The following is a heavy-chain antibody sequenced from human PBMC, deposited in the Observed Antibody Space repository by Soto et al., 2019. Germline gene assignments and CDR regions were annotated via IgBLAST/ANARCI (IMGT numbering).Heavy chain of an antibody. CDR1: GYTFTSNY. CDR3: VRGSSNGLWHFDL. Sequence: QVYLVQSGAEVKKPGASVKLSCKASGYTFTSNYLYWVRQAPGQGRGWMGMINPSDNSTTYARNFKARVTMTRDTSTSTVYVEVTRLRSEDTAVYYCVRGSSNGLWHFDLWGRGTLVTVSS. J-gene: IGHJ2*01. V-gene: IGHV1-46*03. CDR2: INPSDNST. D-gene: IGHD6-25*01.